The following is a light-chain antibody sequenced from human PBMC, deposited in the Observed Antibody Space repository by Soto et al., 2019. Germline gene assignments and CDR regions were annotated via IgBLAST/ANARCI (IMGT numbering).Light chain of an antibody. CDR3: QQSYSTFYT. CDR1: QSISSY. CDR2: AAS. Sequence: DIQMTQSPSSLSASVGDRVTITCRASQSISSYLNWYQQKPGKAPKLLIYAASSLHSGVPSRFSGSGSGTDFTLTISSLQPEDFATYYCQQSYSTFYTFSQGTKLQTK. V-gene: IGKV1-39*01. J-gene: IGKJ2*01.